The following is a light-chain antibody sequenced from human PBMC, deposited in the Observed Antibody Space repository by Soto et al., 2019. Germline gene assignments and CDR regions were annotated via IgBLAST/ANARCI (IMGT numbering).Light chain of an antibody. J-gene: IGKJ1*01. CDR2: DAS. CDR1: QSINSW. V-gene: IGKV1-5*01. CDR3: QRYNAVSQT. Sequence: DIQMTQSPSTLSASVGDRVTITCRASQSINSWVAWFQQKPGKAPKVLIYDASTLESGVPSRFSGSGAGTEFTLTIDSLQPDDVATYYCQRYNAVSQTFGQGTKVEI.